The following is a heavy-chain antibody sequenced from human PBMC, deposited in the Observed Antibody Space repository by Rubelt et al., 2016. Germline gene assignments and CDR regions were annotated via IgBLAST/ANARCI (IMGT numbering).Heavy chain of an antibody. CDR2: IYHRGST. CDR3: ARQGYSYGYVFDY. Sequence: QLQLQESGPGLVKPSETLSLTCTVSGGSISRSSYYWGWIRQPPGKGLAWIGYIYHRGSTYYNPSLKRRVTISVDRSTNQFSLKLSSVTAADTAVYYCARQGYSYGYVFDYWGQGTLVTVSS. D-gene: IGHD5-18*01. CDR1: GGSISRSSYY. J-gene: IGHJ4*02. V-gene: IGHV4-30-2*01.